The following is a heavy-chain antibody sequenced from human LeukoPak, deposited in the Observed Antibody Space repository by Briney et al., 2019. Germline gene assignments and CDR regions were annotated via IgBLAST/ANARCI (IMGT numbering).Heavy chain of an antibody. V-gene: IGHV3-21*01. CDR1: GFTFTNYA. D-gene: IGHD6-19*01. Sequence: PGGSLRLSCAASGFTFTNYAMNWVRQAPGKGLEWVSSISSSSSYIYYADSVKGRFTISRDNAKNSLFLQMNSLRAEDTAVYYCARVGYSSGWYGWFDPWGQGTLVTVSS. J-gene: IGHJ5*02. CDR3: ARVGYSSGWYGWFDP. CDR2: ISSSSSYI.